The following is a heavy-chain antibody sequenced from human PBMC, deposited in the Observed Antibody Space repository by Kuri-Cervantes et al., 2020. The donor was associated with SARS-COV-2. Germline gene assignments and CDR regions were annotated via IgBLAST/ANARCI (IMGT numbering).Heavy chain of an antibody. V-gene: IGHV4-39*01. CDR1: GFSLSTSGMC. D-gene: IGHD6-13*01. CDR3: ASGGSSSWRSYYYYGMDV. J-gene: IGHJ6*02. Sequence: SGPTLVKPTQTLTLTCTFSGFSLSTSGMCVSWIRQPPGKGLEWIGEINHSGSTNYNPSLKSRVTISVDTSKNQFSLKLSSVTAADTAVYYCASGGSSSWRSYYYYGMDVWGQGTTVTVSS. CDR2: INHSGST.